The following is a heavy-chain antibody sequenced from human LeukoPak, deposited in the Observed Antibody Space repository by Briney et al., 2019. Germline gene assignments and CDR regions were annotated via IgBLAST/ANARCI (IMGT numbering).Heavy chain of an antibody. CDR3: ARDDYGDYGGKNWFDS. D-gene: IGHD4-17*01. V-gene: IGHV4-34*01. J-gene: IGHJ5*01. CDR2: INHSGST. Sequence: SETLSLTCAVYGGSFSGYYWSWIRQPPGKGLEWIGEINHSGSTNYNPSLKSRVTISVDTSKNQFSLKLISVTAADTAVYYCARDDYGDYGGKNWFDSWGQGTLVTVSS. CDR1: GGSFSGYY.